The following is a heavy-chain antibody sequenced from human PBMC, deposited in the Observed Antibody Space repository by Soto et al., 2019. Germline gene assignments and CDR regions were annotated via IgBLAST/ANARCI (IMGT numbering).Heavy chain of an antibody. CDR1: GYTFTSYY. V-gene: IGHV1-46*01. Sequence: ASVKVSCKASGYTFTSYYMHWVRQAPGQGLEWMGIINPSGGSTSYAQKFQGRVTMTRDTSTSTVYMELSSLRSEDTAVYYCARDGSTKRQIDYDFWSGYLLGDYYGMDVWGQGTTVTVS. J-gene: IGHJ6*02. D-gene: IGHD3-3*01. CDR3: ARDGSTKRQIDYDFWSGYLLGDYYGMDV. CDR2: INPSGGST.